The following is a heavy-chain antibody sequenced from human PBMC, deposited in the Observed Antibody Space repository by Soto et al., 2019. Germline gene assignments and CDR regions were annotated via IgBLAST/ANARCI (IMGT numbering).Heavy chain of an antibody. D-gene: IGHD5-12*01. CDR1: GYTFTSYG. J-gene: IGHJ4*02. V-gene: IGHV1-18*04. CDR3: ARSKLDIVATPGDY. Sequence: GXSVKVSFKASGYTFTSYGISWVRQAPGQGLEWMGWISAYNGNTNYAQKLQGRVTMTTDTSTSTAYMELRSLRSDDTAVYYCARSKLDIVATPGDYWGQGTLVTVSS. CDR2: ISAYNGNT.